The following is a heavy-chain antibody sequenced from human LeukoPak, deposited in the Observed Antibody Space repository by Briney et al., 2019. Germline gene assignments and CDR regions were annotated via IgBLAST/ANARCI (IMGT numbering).Heavy chain of an antibody. J-gene: IGHJ4*02. V-gene: IGHV3-33*01. CDR3: ARDFGEQMAPRLDY. D-gene: IGHD5-24*01. CDR2: IWYDGTNK. Sequence: GGSLRLSCAASGFTFSSYGFHWVRQAPGKGLEWVAVIWYDGTNKYYVESVKGRFTISRDNSKNTLYLQMNSLRAEDTAVYYCARDFGEQMAPRLDYWGQGTLVTVS. CDR1: GFTFSSYG.